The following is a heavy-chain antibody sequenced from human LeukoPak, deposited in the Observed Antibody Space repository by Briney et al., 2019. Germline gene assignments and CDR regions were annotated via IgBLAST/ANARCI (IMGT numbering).Heavy chain of an antibody. D-gene: IGHD2-2*01. V-gene: IGHV1-18*04. Sequence: ASVKVSCKGSGYTFTSYGISWVRQAPGQGLEWMGWISAYNGNTNYAQKLQGRVTMTTDTSTSTAYMELWSLRSDDTAVYYCARDTYCDSTSCRFTQVQYWGQGTLVTVSS. J-gene: IGHJ1*01. CDR3: ARDTYCDSTSCRFTQVQY. CDR1: GYTFTSYG. CDR2: ISAYNGNT.